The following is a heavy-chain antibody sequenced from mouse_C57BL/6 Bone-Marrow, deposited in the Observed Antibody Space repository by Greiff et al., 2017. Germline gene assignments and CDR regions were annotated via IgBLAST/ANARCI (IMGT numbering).Heavy chain of an antibody. CDR2: IYPRSGNT. CDR1: GYTFTSYG. CDR3: ASPLYGSSPAWFAY. Sequence: VKLMESGAELARPGASVKLSCKASGYTFTSYGIIWVKQRTGQGLEWIGEIYPRSGNTYYNEKFKGKATLTADKSSSTAYMELRSLTSEDSAVYFCASPLYGSSPAWFAYWGQGTLVTVSA. D-gene: IGHD1-1*01. V-gene: IGHV1-81*01. J-gene: IGHJ3*01.